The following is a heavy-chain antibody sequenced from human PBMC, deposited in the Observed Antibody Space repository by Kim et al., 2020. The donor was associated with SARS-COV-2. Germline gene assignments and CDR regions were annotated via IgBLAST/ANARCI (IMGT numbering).Heavy chain of an antibody. CDR2: TRNKANSYTT. Sequence: GGSLRLPCTASGFTFSDHYMDWVRQAPGKGLEWVGRTRNKANSYTTEYPASVKGRFTISRDDSKNSLYLQMNSLKTEDTAVYYCARVQPKITISTMGMDVWGQGTTVTVSS. J-gene: IGHJ6*02. V-gene: IGHV3-72*01. CDR3: ARVQPKITISTMGMDV. D-gene: IGHD3-9*01. CDR1: GFTFSDHY.